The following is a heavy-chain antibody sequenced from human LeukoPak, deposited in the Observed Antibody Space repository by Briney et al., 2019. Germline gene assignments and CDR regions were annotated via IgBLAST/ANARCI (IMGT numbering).Heavy chain of an antibody. V-gene: IGHV3-30-3*01. CDR1: GFTFSSYA. Sequence: PGRSLRLSCAASGFTFSSYAMHWVRQAPGKGLEWVAVISCDGSNKYYADSVKGRFTISRDNSKNTLYLQMNSLRAEGTAVYYCARKGVLMVYARPYYFDYWGQGTLVTVSS. CDR3: ARKGVLMVYARPYYFDY. J-gene: IGHJ4*02. CDR2: ISCDGSNK. D-gene: IGHD2-8*01.